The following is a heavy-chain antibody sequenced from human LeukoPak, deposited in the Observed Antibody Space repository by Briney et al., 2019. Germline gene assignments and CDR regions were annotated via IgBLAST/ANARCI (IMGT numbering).Heavy chain of an antibody. V-gene: IGHV3-30*02. CDR3: ARGKGALDY. D-gene: IGHD1-26*01. Sequence: GGSLRLSCAAAGFTFSTYGMHWVRQAPGKGLEWVAIIWSDGSNKYYADSVKGRFTISRDNSKNTLYLQMNSLRAEDTAVYYCARGKGALDYWGQGTLVTVSS. CDR1: GFTFSTYG. J-gene: IGHJ4*02. CDR2: IWSDGSNK.